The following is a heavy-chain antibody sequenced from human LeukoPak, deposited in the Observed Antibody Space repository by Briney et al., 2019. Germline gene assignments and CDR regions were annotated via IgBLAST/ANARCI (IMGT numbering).Heavy chain of an antibody. J-gene: IGHJ6*02. CDR2: LTTSGSNT. CDR3: AKSLFMIPFGGPVRDV. D-gene: IGHD3-16*01. V-gene: IGHV3-23*01. CDR1: GFTFSSYA. Sequence: PGGSLRLSCAASGFTFSSYAMSWVRQAPGKGLEWVSSLTTSGSNTYYAASVKGRFTISTHNSKNTLYLQMNSLRAEDTAVYYCAKSLFMIPFGGPVRDVWGQGTTVTVSS.